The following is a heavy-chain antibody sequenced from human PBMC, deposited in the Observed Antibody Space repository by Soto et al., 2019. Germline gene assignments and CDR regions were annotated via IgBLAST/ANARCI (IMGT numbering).Heavy chain of an antibody. V-gene: IGHV3-66*01. CDR3: CTSTKLGI. J-gene: IGHJ6*02. CDR1: GYAVGSNY. CDR2: IYSGGNI. D-gene: IGHD1-26*01. Sequence: EVQLVESGGGLVQPGGSLRLSCAASGYAVGSNYMSWVRQAQGKGLEWVSVIYSGGNIYYADSVKNRFTVSRDNSKNTLHLQLRSLRADDTAGDYCCTSTKLGIWGQGTTVTVSS.